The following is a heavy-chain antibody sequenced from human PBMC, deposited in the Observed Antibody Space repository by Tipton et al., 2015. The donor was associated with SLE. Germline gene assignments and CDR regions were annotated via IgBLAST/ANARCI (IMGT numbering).Heavy chain of an antibody. CDR1: GGSFSGYY. V-gene: IGHV4-34*01. D-gene: IGHD3-10*01. J-gene: IGHJ4*02. Sequence: TLSLTCAVYGGSFSGYYWSWIRQPPGKGLEWIGEINHSGSTNYNPSLKSRVTISVDTSKNQFSLKLSAVTAADTAVYDCASLRTEYYYGSRADYWGQGTLVTVSS. CDR2: INHSGST. CDR3: ASLRTEYYYGSRADY.